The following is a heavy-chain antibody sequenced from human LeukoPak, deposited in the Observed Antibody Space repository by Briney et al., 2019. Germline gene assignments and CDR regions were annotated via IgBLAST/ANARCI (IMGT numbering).Heavy chain of an antibody. CDR3: ARGLRDSYGYVRSGSLDY. CDR2: IYYSGST. Sequence: SQTLSLTCTVSGGSISSSSYYWGWIRQPPGKGLEWIGSIYYSGSTYYNPSLKSRVTISVDTSKNQFSLKLSSVTAADTAVYYCARGLRDSYGYVRSGSLDYWGQGTLVTVSS. CDR1: GGSISSSSYY. D-gene: IGHD5-18*01. J-gene: IGHJ4*02. V-gene: IGHV4-39*01.